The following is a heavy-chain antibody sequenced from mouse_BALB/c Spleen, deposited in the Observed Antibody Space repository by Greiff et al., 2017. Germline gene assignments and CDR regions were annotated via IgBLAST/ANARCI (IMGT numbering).Heavy chain of an antibody. J-gene: IGHJ2*01. D-gene: IGHD2-10*01. V-gene: IGHV1-7*01. CDR2: INPSTGYT. Sequence: LQESGAELAKPGASVKMSCKASGYTFTSYWMHWVKQRPGQGLEWIGYINPSTGYTEYNQKFKDKATLTADKSSSTAYMQLSSLTSEDSAVYYCSYYGNYGYFDYWGQGTTLTVSS. CDR3: SYYGNYGYFDY. CDR1: GYTFTSYW.